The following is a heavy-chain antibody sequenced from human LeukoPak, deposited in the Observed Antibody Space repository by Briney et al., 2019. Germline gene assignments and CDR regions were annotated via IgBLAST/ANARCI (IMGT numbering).Heavy chain of an antibody. D-gene: IGHD2-15*01. CDR3: ARVTNGYCSGGSCSSRGALGY. Sequence: SETLSLTCTVFGGSISGYYWSWIRRPPGKGLEWIGYIYYSGSTSYNPSLKSRVTISVDTSKNQFSLKLSSVTAADTAVYYCARVTNGYCSGGSCSSRGALGYWGQGTLVTVSS. CDR1: GGSISGYY. CDR2: IYYSGST. J-gene: IGHJ4*02. V-gene: IGHV4-59*01.